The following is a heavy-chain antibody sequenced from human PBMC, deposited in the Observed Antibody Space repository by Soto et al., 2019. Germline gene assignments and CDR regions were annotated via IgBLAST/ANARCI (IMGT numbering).Heavy chain of an antibody. CDR2: MNPNSGNT. CDR1: GYTFTSYD. D-gene: IGHD2-2*01. V-gene: IGHV1-8*01. Sequence: GASVKVSCKASGYTFTSYDINWVRQATGQGLEWMGWMNPNSGNTGYAQKFQGRVTMTRNTSISTAYMELSSLRSEDTAVYYCARRRGVVSTSSFPTRAPSFDYWGQGTLVTVSS. J-gene: IGHJ4*02. CDR3: ARRRGVVSTSSFPTRAPSFDY.